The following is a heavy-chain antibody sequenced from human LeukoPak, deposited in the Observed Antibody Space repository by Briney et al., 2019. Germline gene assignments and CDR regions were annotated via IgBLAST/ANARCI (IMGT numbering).Heavy chain of an antibody. V-gene: IGHV3-7*01. D-gene: IGHD1-14*01. Sequence: HPGGSLRLSCAASGYTLNRYWMSWVRQAPGKGLEWVANINEDGGERHYVDSVKGQFTISRDNAKNSLYLQMNSLRAEDTAVYYCARGGNLENWGGGTLVTVSS. CDR2: INEDGGER. J-gene: IGHJ4*02. CDR3: ARGGNLEN. CDR1: GYTLNRYW.